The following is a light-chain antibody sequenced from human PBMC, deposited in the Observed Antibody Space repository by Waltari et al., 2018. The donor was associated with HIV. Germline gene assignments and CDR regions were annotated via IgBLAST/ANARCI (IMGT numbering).Light chain of an antibody. CDR1: QTLLYSDGNTY. Sequence: DVVMTQSPLSLSVTLGQPASISCRSGQTLLYSDGNTYLSWFQQRPGQSPRRLIYRVSNRDAGVPDRFSGSGSGNDFTLSISRVEAEDVGVYYCMQSTHWPLTFGGGTKVEIK. J-gene: IGKJ4*01. V-gene: IGKV2-30*01. CDR3: MQSTHWPLT. CDR2: RVS.